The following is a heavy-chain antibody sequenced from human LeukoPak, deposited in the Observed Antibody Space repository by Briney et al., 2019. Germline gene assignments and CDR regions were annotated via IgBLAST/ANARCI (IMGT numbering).Heavy chain of an antibody. V-gene: IGHV3-15*01. CDR2: IKSKTDGGTT. Sequence: GGSLRLSCAASGFTFSNAWMSWVRQAPGKGLEWVGRIKSKTDGGTTDYAAPVKGRFTISRDDSKNTLYLQMNSLKTEYTAAYYCTTDHYIVVVIAIPWGQGTLVTVSS. J-gene: IGHJ5*02. D-gene: IGHD2-21*01. CDR1: GFTFSNAW. CDR3: TTDHYIVVVIAIP.